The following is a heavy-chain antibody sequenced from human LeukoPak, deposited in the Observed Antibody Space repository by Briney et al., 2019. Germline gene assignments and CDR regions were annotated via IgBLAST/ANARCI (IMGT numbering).Heavy chain of an antibody. Sequence: SETLSLTCAVYGGSFSGYCWSWIRQPPGKGLEWIGEINHSGSTNYNPSLKSRVTISVDTSKNQFSLKLSSVSAADTAVYYCARNILTAGYDAFDIWGQGTMVTVSS. CDR1: GGSFSGYC. J-gene: IGHJ3*02. D-gene: IGHD3-9*01. CDR2: INHSGST. V-gene: IGHV4-34*01. CDR3: ARNILTAGYDAFDI.